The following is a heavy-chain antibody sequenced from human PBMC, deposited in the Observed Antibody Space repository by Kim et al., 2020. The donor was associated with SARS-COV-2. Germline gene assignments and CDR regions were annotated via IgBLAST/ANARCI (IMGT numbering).Heavy chain of an antibody. Sequence: GGSLRLSCAASGFTFSSYGMHWVRQAPGKGLEWVAVIWYDGNNKYYADSVKGRFTISRDNSKNTLYLQMNSLRAEDTAVYYCASFDSDSSGYPFDYWGQGPLVTISS. V-gene: IGHV3-33*01. CDR3: ASFDSDSSGYPFDY. CDR2: IWYDGNNK. CDR1: GFTFSSYG. D-gene: IGHD3-22*01. J-gene: IGHJ4*02.